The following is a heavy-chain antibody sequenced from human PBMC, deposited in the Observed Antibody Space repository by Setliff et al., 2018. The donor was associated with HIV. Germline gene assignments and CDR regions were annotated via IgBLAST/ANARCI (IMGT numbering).Heavy chain of an antibody. CDR3: AFSKQMATMAFDY. CDR2: IYYSGST. V-gene: IGHV4-39*01. D-gene: IGHD5-12*01. CDR1: GDSINSGNYY. Sequence: SETLSLTCTVSGDSINSGNYYWSWIRQHPGKGLEWIGSIYYSGSTHYNPILKSRISITVDTSKNQFSLKLSSVTAADTAVYYCAFSKQMATMAFDYWGQGALVTVSS. J-gene: IGHJ4*02.